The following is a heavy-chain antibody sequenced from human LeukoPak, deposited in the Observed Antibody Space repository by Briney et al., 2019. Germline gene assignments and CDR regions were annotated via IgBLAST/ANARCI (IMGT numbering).Heavy chain of an antibody. D-gene: IGHD3-16*02. J-gene: IGHJ4*02. CDR3: ARAFYDYFWGSYRY. CDR2: IEQGGSEK. Sequence: GGSLRLSCAASGFTFSSYWMSWVRQAQGKGLEWVANIEQGGSEKYYVDSVKGRFTISRDNAKNSLYLQMNSLRAEDTAVYYCARAFYDYFWGSYRYWGQGTLVTVSS. CDR1: GFTFSSYW. V-gene: IGHV3-7*01.